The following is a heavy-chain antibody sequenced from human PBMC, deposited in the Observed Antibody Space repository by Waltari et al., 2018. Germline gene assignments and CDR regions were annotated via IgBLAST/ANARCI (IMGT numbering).Heavy chain of an antibody. CDR1: GFTFSSYA. CDR3: AKMTTVTPYYYYYMDV. CDR2: ISGSGGST. D-gene: IGHD4-17*01. V-gene: IGHV3-23*04. J-gene: IGHJ6*03. Sequence: EVQLVESGGGLVQPGGSLRLSCAASGFTFSSYAMRCVRQAPRKGLEWVSAISGSGGSTYYADSVKGRFTISRDNSKNTLYLQMNSLRAEDTAVYYCAKMTTVTPYYYYYMDVWGKGTTVTVSS.